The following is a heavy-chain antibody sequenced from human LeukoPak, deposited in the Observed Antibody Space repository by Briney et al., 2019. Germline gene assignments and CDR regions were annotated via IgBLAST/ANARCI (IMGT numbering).Heavy chain of an antibody. V-gene: IGHV5-51*01. CDR2: IYPGDSDT. D-gene: IGHD2-2*01. J-gene: IGHJ4*02. CDR3: ARIKTSYCSSTSCYSFDY. CDR1: GYSFTSYW. Sequence: GESLKISCKGSGYSFTSYWIGWVRQMPGKGLEWMGIIYPGDSDTRYSPSFQGQVTISADKSISTAYLQWNSLKASDTAMYLCARIKTSYCSSTSCYSFDYWGQGTLVTVSS.